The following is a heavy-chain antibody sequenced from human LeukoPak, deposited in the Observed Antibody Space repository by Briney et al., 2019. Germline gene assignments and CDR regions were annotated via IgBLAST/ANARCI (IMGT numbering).Heavy chain of an antibody. J-gene: IGHJ4*02. D-gene: IGHD6-13*01. V-gene: IGHV3-53*01. CDR1: GLTVSSNY. Sequence: GGSLRLSCAASGLTVSSNYMSWVRQAPGKGLEWVSVLYSGGNTYYADSVKGRFTISRDNSKNTLYLQMNSLRAEDTAVYYCARGWVFDYWGQGTLVTVSS. CDR2: LYSGGNT. CDR3: ARGWVFDY.